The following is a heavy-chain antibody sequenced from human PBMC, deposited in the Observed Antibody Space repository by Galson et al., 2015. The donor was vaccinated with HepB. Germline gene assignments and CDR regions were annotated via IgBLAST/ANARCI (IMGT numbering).Heavy chain of an antibody. CDR3: AREPQWLARYFDY. J-gene: IGHJ4*02. CDR2: IWYDGSNK. D-gene: IGHD6-19*01. Sequence: SLRLSCAASGFTFSSYVMHWVRQAPGKGLEWVAVIWYDGSNKYYADSVKGRFTISRDNSKNTLYLQMNSLRAEDTAVYYCAREPQWLARYFDYWGQGNLVSV. V-gene: IGHV3-33*01. CDR1: GFTFSSYV.